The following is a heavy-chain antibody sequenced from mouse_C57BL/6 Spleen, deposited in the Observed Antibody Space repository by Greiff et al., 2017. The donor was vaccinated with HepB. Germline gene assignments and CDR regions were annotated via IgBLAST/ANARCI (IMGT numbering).Heavy chain of an antibody. CDR1: GYTFTSYW. V-gene: IGHV1-52*01. D-gene: IGHD1-1*01. Sequence: QVQLQQPGAELVRPGSSVKLSCKASGYTFTSYWMHWVKQRPIQGLEWIGNIDPSDSETHYNQKFKDKATLTVDKSSSTAYMQPSSLTSEDSAVYYCARETITAVVGEDYFDCWGQGTTLTVSS. J-gene: IGHJ2*01. CDR2: IDPSDSET. CDR3: ARETITAVVGEDYFDC.